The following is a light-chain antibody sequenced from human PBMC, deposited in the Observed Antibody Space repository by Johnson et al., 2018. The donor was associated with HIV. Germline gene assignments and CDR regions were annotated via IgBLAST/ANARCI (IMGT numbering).Light chain of an antibody. V-gene: IGLV1-51*02. CDR1: SSNIGNNY. CDR3: GTWDSSLSAWV. CDR2: ENN. J-gene: IGLJ1*01. Sequence: QSVLTQPPSVSAAPGQKVTISCSGSSSNIGNNYVSWYQQLPGTAPKLLIYENNKRPSGIPDRFSGSKSGTSATLGITGLQTGDEADYYCGTWDSSLSAWVFGTVTKVTVL.